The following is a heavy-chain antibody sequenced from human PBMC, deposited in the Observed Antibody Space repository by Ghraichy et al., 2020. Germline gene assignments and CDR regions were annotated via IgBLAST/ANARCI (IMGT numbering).Heavy chain of an antibody. CDR1: GFTFSGSA. V-gene: IGHV3-73*01. CDR3: TRQGSGWPGD. D-gene: IGHD6-19*01. CDR2: IRSKANSYAT. Sequence: GESLNISCAASGFTFSGSAMHWVRQASGKGLEWVGRIRSKANSYATAYAASVKGRFTISRDDSKNTAYLQMNSLKTEDTAVYYCTRQGSGWPGDWGQGTLVTVSS. J-gene: IGHJ4*02.